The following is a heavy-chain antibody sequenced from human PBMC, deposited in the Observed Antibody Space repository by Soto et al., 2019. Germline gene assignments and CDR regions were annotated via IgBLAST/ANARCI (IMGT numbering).Heavy chain of an antibody. D-gene: IGHD3-10*01. CDR2: INAGNGNT. CDR3: ASFDGSGRLDAFDI. J-gene: IGHJ3*02. V-gene: IGHV1-3*01. CDR1: GYTFTSFA. Sequence: QVQLVQSGAEVKKPGASVKVSCKASGYTFTSFAMHWVRQAPGQRLKWMGWINAGNGNTKYSQKFQGRATITKDTSASTAYMELNSLRSEDTSVYYCASFDGSGRLDAFDIWGQGTMVHVSS.